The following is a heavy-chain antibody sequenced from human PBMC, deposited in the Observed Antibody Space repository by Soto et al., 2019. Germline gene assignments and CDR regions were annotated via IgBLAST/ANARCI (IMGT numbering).Heavy chain of an antibody. V-gene: IGHV4-31*03. D-gene: IGHD3-22*01. CDR1: SASISRGGYY. Sequence: PSETLSLTCIISSASISRGGYYWSWIRQHPGKGLEWIGYIYYSGNTYYNPSLKSRVIISVDTSKNQLSLKLSSVTAADAAVYFCVRNCYYDDHSERGAFAIWGQGTMVT. CDR3: VRNCYYDDHSERGAFAI. J-gene: IGHJ3*02. CDR2: IYYSGNT.